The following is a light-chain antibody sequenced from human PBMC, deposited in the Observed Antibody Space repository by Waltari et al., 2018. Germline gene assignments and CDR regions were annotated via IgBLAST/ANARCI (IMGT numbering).Light chain of an antibody. J-gene: IGKJ4*01. CDR3: QQYDNLPLT. CDR2: DAS. V-gene: IGKV1-33*01. Sequence: DIQMTQSPSSLSASVGDRVTITCQASQDISNYLNWDQQKPGKAPKLLIYDASNLETGVPSSFSGSGSGTDFTCTISSLQPEDIATYYCQQYDNLPLTFGGGTKVEIK. CDR1: QDISNY.